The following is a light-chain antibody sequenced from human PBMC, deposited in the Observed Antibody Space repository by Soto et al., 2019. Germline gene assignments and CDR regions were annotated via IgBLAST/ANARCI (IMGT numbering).Light chain of an antibody. V-gene: IGKV1-5*01. Sequence: DIQMTQSPSTLSASVGDRVTITCRASQSVGYWLAWYQQKPGKAPTFLVYDASNLHSGVPSRFSGSGSGSEFTLTISSLHPDDFRTYYLQQYYSSWTFGQGTKVEIK. CDR3: QQYYSSWT. CDR2: DAS. J-gene: IGKJ1*01. CDR1: QSVGYW.